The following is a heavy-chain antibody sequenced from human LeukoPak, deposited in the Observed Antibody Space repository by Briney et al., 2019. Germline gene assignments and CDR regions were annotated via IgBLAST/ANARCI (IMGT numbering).Heavy chain of an antibody. CDR1: GFTFSSYA. D-gene: IGHD6-19*01. CDR2: ISGSGGST. V-gene: IGHV3-23*01. J-gene: IGHJ6*03. Sequence: GGSLRLSCAASGFTFSSYAMSWVRQAPGKGLEWVSAISGSGGSTYHADSVKGRFTISRDNSKNTLYLQMNSLRAEDTAVYYCARDGRQYSSGWYYYYYMDVWGKGTTVTVSS. CDR3: ARDGRQYSSGWYYYYYMDV.